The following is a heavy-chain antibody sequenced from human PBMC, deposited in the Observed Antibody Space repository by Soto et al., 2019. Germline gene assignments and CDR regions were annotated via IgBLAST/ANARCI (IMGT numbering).Heavy chain of an antibody. CDR2: ISAYNGNT. D-gene: IGHD6-13*01. CDR1: GYTFTSYD. J-gene: IGHJ5*02. V-gene: IGHV1-18*01. Sequence: ASVRASFKDSGYTFTSYDIRWVRQALGQGLEWMGWISAYNGNTNYAQKLQGRVTMTTDKSTSTAYMELRSLRSDDTAVYYCAKTIAAAVPNWFDPWGQGTLVTVSS. CDR3: AKTIAAAVPNWFDP.